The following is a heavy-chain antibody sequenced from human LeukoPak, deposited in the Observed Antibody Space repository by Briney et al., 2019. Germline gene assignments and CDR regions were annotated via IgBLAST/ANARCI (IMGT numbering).Heavy chain of an antibody. CDR1: GASIRTYF. D-gene: IGHD3-16*02. J-gene: IGHJ4*02. CDR3: ARDIGLAH. V-gene: IGHV4-4*07. CDR2: VHSNGDT. Sequence: SETLSLTCTVSGASIRTYFCSWFRQPAGKGLEWIGRVHSNGDTYYNPSLESRVTVSMDTSKNQFALNLTSLTAADTAVYYCARDIGLAHWGQGTLVTVSS.